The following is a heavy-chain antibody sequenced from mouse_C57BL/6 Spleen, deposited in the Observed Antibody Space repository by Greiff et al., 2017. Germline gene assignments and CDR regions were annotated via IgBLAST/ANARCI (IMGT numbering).Heavy chain of an antibody. CDR1: GYTFTSYW. V-gene: IGHV1-52*01. CDR3: ARSGSSGAAY. J-gene: IGHJ3*01. D-gene: IGHD3-2*02. Sequence: VQLQQSGAELVRPGSSVKLSCKASGYTFTSYWMHWVKQRPIQGLEWIGNIDPSDSETHYNQKFKDKATLTVDKSSSTAYMQLSSLTSEDSAVYYCARSGSSGAAYWGQGTLVTVSA. CDR2: IDPSDSET.